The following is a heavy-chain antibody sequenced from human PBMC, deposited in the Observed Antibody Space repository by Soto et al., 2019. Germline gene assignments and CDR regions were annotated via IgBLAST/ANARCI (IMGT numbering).Heavy chain of an antibody. V-gene: IGHV4-59*01. CDR1: GCSISTYY. Sequence: SETLSLTCTVSGCSISTYYWSWIRQPPGKGLEWIGYIYYGGNTNYNPSLTSRVTISVDPSKTQFSLKLSSATAADTAVYYCARGNYDFWSGYRPYGMDVWGQGTTVTVSS. D-gene: IGHD3-3*01. CDR2: IYYGGNT. J-gene: IGHJ6*02. CDR3: ARGNYDFWSGYRPYGMDV.